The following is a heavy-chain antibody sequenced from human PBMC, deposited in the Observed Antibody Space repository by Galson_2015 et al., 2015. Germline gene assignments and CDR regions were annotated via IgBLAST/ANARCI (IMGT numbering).Heavy chain of an antibody. J-gene: IGHJ4*02. CDR1: GYTFTSYA. D-gene: IGHD3-22*01. CDR3: AREDRIVNYYDSSGYYHYYFDY. CDR2: INTNTGNP. Sequence: SVKVSCKASGYTFTSYAMNWVRQAPGQGLEWMGWINTNTGNPTYAQGFTGRFVFSLDTSVSTAYLQISSLKAEDTAVYYCAREDRIVNYYDSSGYYHYYFDYWGQGTLVTVSS. V-gene: IGHV7-4-1*02.